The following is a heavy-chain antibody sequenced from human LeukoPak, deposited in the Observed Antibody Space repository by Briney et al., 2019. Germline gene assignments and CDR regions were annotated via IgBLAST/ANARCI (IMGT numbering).Heavy chain of an antibody. CDR2: INPNSGGT. CDR1: GYTFTGYY. V-gene: IGHV1-2*02. Sequence: GASVKVSCKASGYTFTGYYMHWVRQAPGQGLEWMGWINPNSGGTNYAQKFQGRVTMTRDTSISTAYMELSRLRSDDTAVYYCATPGYYFEGSGYYPLTYWGQGTLVTVSS. J-gene: IGHJ4*02. CDR3: ATPGYYFEGSGYYPLTY. D-gene: IGHD3-22*01.